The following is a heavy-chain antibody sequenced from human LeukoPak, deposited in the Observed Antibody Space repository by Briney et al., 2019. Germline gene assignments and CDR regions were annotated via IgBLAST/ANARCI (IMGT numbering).Heavy chain of an antibody. CDR1: GGSISSYY. V-gene: IGHV4-59*01. J-gene: IGHJ6*02. Sequence: SEALSLTCTVSGGSISSYYWSWIRQPPGKGLEWIGYIYYSGSTNYNPSLKSRVTISVDTSKNQFSLKLSSVTAADTAVYYRARGASSWYYYYYGMDVWGQGTTVTVSS. CDR3: ARGASSWYYYYYGMDV. D-gene: IGHD6-13*01. CDR2: IYYSGST.